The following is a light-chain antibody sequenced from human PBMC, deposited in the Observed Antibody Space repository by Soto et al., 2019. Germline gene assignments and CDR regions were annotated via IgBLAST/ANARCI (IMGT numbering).Light chain of an antibody. V-gene: IGKV3-20*01. CDR1: QSVTNY. Sequence: EIVLTQSPGILSLSPGERATLSCRASQSVTNYLAWYQQKPGQAPRLLIYGASRRATAIPDRFSGSGSGTDFTLTISRLEPEDFAVYYCQQYGSSPMTFGQGTKVEI. J-gene: IGKJ1*01. CDR2: GAS. CDR3: QQYGSSPMT.